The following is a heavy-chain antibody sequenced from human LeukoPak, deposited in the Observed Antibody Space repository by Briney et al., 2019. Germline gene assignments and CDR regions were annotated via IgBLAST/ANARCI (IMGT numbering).Heavy chain of an antibody. CDR3: ARHVDTATDYFDY. D-gene: IGHD5-18*01. J-gene: IGHJ4*02. CDR1: GGSISSSSYY. V-gene: IGHV4-39*01. Sequence: SETLSLTCTVSGGSISSSSYYWGWIRQPPGKGLEWIGSIYYSGSSYYNPSLKGRVTISVHTYKNQFSLELSAVTAADTAVYYCARHVDTATDYFDYWGQGTLVTVSS. CDR2: IYYSGSS.